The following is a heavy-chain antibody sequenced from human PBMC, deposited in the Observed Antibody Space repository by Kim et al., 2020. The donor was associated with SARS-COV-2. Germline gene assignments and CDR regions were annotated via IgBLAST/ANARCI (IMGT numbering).Heavy chain of an antibody. J-gene: IGHJ4*02. CDR3: ARYDTDWYYFDY. Sequence: NDYALSVRSRITINPDTSKNQFSLQLNSVTPEDTAVYYCARYDTDWYYFDYWDQGTLVTVSS. D-gene: IGHD3-9*01. V-gene: IGHV6-1*01. CDR2: N.